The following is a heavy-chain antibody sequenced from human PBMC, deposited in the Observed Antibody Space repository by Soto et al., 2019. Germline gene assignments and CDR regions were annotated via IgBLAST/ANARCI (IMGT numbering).Heavy chain of an antibody. Sequence: GGSLRLSCVTSEFTFRNYWLNWVRQVPGKGLEWVANISPDGRTTNYVDSVKGRFIISIDNVRNSVSLQMNSLRVEDTAVYFCFGGNGGPQWGQGTTVTVSS. D-gene: IGHD3-16*01. V-gene: IGHV3-7*03. CDR3: FGGNGGPQ. CDR1: EFTFRNYW. J-gene: IGHJ4*02. CDR2: ISPDGRTT.